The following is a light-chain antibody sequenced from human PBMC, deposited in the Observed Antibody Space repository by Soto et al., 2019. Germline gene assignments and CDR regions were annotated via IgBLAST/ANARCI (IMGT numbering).Light chain of an antibody. CDR2: AAS. CDR3: QHYGRSVPWT. Sequence: EVVLTQSPGTVSLSPGERATLSCRASESVTSNYLAWYQQKPGQAPRLLIYAASSRASGIPDRFSGSGAGTDFTLRISRGESEGFAVYYCQHYGRSVPWTFGQGTNVEIK. CDR1: ESVTSNY. J-gene: IGKJ1*01. V-gene: IGKV3-20*01.